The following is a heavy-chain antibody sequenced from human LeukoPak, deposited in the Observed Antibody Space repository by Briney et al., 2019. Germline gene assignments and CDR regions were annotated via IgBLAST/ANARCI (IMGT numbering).Heavy chain of an antibody. D-gene: IGHD2-2*01. CDR2: IIPIFGTA. CDR3: ARDYCSSTSCLFDY. V-gene: IGHV1-69*13. CDR1: GGTFTSYA. Sequence: SVKVSCKASGGTFTSYAISWVRQAPGQGLEWMGGIIPIFGTANYAQKFQGRVTITADESTSTASMELSSLRSEDTAACYCARDYCSSTSCLFDYWGQGTLVTVSS. J-gene: IGHJ4*02.